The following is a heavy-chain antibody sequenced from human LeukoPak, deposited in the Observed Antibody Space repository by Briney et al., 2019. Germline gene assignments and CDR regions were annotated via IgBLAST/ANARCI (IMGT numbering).Heavy chain of an antibody. Sequence: GGSLRLSCAASGFTFSSYSMNWVRQAPGKGLEWVSYISSSSSTIYYADSVKGRLTISRDNAKNSLYLQMNSLRAEDTAVYYCARDHILQAVTAILRPYYYGMDVWGQGTTVTVSS. J-gene: IGHJ6*02. CDR1: GFTFSSYS. CDR3: ARDHILQAVTAILRPYYYGMDV. CDR2: ISSSSSTI. D-gene: IGHD2-21*02. V-gene: IGHV3-48*04.